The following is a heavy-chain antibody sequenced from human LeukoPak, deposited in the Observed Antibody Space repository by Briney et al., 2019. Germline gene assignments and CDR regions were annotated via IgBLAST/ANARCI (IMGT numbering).Heavy chain of an antibody. V-gene: IGHV1-69*05. CDR2: IIPIFGTA. CDR3: ARESDPLVPPGV. J-gene: IGHJ6*04. Sequence: SVKVSCKASGGTFSSYAISWVRQAPGQGLEWMGRIIPIFGTANYAQKFQGRVTITTDESTRAAYMELSRLRSEDTAVYYCARESDPLVPPGVWGKGTTVTVSS. CDR1: GGTFSSYA. D-gene: IGHD6-6*01.